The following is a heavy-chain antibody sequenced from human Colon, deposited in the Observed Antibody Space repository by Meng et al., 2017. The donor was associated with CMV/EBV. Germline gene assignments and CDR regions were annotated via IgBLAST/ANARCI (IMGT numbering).Heavy chain of an antibody. Sequence: ASVTVSCKASGYTFTDYYLQWVRQAPGQGLEWVGWINPNGGGTDYAQTFRGRVTMTRDTSINTVYLDLSRLSSADTAVYYCARVKCGTTSCSQGQGLDTWGQGTLVTVSS. CDR3: ARVKCGTTSCSQGQGLDT. CDR2: INPNGGGT. D-gene: IGHD2-2*01. CDR1: GYTFTDYY. V-gene: IGHV1-2*02. J-gene: IGHJ5*02.